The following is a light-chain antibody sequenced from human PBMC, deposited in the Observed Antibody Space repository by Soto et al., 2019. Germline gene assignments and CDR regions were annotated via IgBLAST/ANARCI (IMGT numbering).Light chain of an antibody. J-gene: IGLJ1*01. CDR1: SSNIGGNS. CDR3: GSWDSSLSAYV. CDR2: DDN. V-gene: IGLV1-51*01. Sequence: QSVLTQPPSVSAAPGQKVTISCSGSSSNIGGNSVSWYQQLPGTAPKLLIYDDNKRPSWILDRFSGSKSGTSATLGITGFQNGDEADYYCGSWDSSLSAYVFGTGTQLTVL.